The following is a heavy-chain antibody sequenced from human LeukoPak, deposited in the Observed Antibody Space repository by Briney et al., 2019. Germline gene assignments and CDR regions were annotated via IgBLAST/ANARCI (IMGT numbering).Heavy chain of an antibody. CDR1: GGSISSGDYY. D-gene: IGHD3-10*01. J-gene: IGHJ4*02. CDR2: IYYSGST. Sequence: PSETLSLTCTVSGGSISSGDYYWSWIRQPPGKGLEWIGYIYYSGSTYYNPSLKSRVTISVDTSKNQFSLKLSSVTAADTAVYYCAREGPYYGSGLSSRNPDYWGQGTLVTVSS. CDR3: AREGPYYGSGLSSRNPDY. V-gene: IGHV4-30-4*01.